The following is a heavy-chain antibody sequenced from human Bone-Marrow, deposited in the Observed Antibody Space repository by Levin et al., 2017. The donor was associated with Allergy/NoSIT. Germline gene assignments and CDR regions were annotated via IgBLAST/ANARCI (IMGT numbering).Heavy chain of an antibody. CDR2: INPKSGDT. D-gene: IGHD5-24*01. J-gene: IGHJ3*01. CDR3: AIGAPLERWVKFLSFDF. CDR1: GYTFSDYY. Sequence: ASVKVSCKTSGYTFSDYYMHWVRQAPGQGLEWMGWINPKSGDTNSAQKFQGRVTMTRDTSISTAYMELSRLRSDDTAVYYCAIGAPLERWVKFLSFDFWGPGTMVTVSS. V-gene: IGHV1-2*02.